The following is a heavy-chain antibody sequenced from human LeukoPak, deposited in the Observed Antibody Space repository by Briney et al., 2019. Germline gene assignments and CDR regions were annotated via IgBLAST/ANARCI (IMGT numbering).Heavy chain of an antibody. CDR3: ARQAYYYGSGSYYNPFDY. D-gene: IGHD3-10*01. J-gene: IGHJ4*02. Sequence: SETLSLTCAVYGGSFSGYYWSWIRQPPGKGLEWIGEINHSGSTNYNPSLKSRVTISVDTSKNQFSLKLSSVTAADTAMYYCARQAYYYGSGSYYNPFDYWGQGTLVTVSS. V-gene: IGHV4-34*01. CDR2: INHSGST. CDR1: GGSFSGYY.